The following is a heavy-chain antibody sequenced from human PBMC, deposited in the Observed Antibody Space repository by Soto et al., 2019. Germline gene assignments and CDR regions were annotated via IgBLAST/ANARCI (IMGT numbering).Heavy chain of an antibody. Sequence: QVQLQESGPGLVKPSQTLSLTCTVSGGSISTGGYYWTWIRQHPGKGLEWIGYIYNSGSTYYNPSLKSRVSVSADTSKNQFSLTLSSVTAADTAVYYCARSTAAADGNYYYYMDVWGKGTTVTVSS. CDR2: IYNSGST. J-gene: IGHJ6*03. D-gene: IGHD2-2*01. CDR1: GGSISTGGYY. V-gene: IGHV4-31*03. CDR3: ARSTAAADGNYYYYMDV.